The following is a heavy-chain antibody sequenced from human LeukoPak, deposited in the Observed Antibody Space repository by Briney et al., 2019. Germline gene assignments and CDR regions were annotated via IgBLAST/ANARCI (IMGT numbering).Heavy chain of an antibody. V-gene: IGHV3-15*01. CDR2: IKSKTDGGTT. CDR3: TTGGEVVPAAMPDSWVDY. J-gene: IGHJ4*02. Sequence: GGSLRLSCAASGFTFSNAWMSWVRQAPGKGLEWVGRIKSKTDGGTTAYAAPGKGRFSIARDDTTNTLYLKMNSLKTEDTAVYYCTTGGEVVPAAMPDSWVDYWGQGTLVTVSS. D-gene: IGHD2-2*01. CDR1: GFTFSNAW.